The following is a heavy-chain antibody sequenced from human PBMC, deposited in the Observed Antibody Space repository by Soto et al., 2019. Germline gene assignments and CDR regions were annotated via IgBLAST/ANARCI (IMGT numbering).Heavy chain of an antibody. V-gene: IGHV4-4*02. CDR1: GGSISTSNW. J-gene: IGHJ5*02. CDR3: ARRAVAGTSWFDP. D-gene: IGHD6-19*01. Sequence: SDTLSLTCAVSGGSISTSNWWNWVRQPPGKGLEWIGEIYYSGRTNFNPSLKSRVTISIDKSKNQVFLRLSSVTAADTAVYYCARRAVAGTSWFDPWGQGTQVT. CDR2: IYYSGRT.